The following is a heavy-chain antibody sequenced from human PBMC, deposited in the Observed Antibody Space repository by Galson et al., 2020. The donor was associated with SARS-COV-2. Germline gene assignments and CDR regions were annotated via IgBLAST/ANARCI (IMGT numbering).Heavy chain of an antibody. CDR3: ATGPPYCSGGSCYWFDP. Sequence: ASVKVSCKVSGYTLTDLSMHWVRQAPGKGLEWMGGFDPEDGGTIYAQKFQGRVTMTEDTSTDTAYMELSSLRSEDTAVYYCATGPPYCSGGSCYWFDPWGQGTLVTVSS. V-gene: IGHV1-24*01. J-gene: IGHJ5*02. CDR1: GYTLTDLS. CDR2: FDPEDGGT. D-gene: IGHD2-15*01.